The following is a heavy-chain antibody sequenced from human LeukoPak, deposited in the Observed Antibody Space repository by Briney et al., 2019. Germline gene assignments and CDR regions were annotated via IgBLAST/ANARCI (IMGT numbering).Heavy chain of an antibody. CDR1: EFTFKSYN. CDR2: ISSSSTYI. Sequence: GGSLRLSCAASEFTFKSYNMNWVRQAPGKGLEWVSSISSSSTYIYYADSVKGRFTISRDNAKNSLYLQMNSLRAEDTAVYYCTIGHYYGMDVWGKGTTVTVST. V-gene: IGHV3-21*01. J-gene: IGHJ6*04. CDR3: TIGHYYGMDV.